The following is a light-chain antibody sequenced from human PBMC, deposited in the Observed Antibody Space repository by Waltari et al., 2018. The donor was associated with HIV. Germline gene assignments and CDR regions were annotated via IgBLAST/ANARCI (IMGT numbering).Light chain of an antibody. V-gene: IGLV8-61*01. J-gene: IGLJ7*01. CDR1: SGSVSTSYY. CDR3: VLYMGSGMSV. CDR2: STN. Sequence: QTVVTQEPSFSVSPGGTVTLTCGLSSGSVSTSYYPSWYQQTPGQAPRTLIYSTNTRASGGPDRFSGSILGNKAALPITGAQADDESDYYCVLYMGSGMSVFGGGTQLTVL.